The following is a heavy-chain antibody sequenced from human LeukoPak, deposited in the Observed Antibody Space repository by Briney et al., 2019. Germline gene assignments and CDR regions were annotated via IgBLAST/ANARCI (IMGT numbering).Heavy chain of an antibody. CDR1: DYSISNGYY. CDR3: VRVTLSGVSDY. D-gene: IGHD3-22*01. Sequence: SETLSLTCAVSDYSISNGYYWGWIRQPPGKGLEWIGCVYHSGNTYHNPSLKSRVTISVDTSKNHFSLSLSSVTAADTAVFYCVRVTLSGVSDYWGQGALVTASS. J-gene: IGHJ4*02. CDR2: VYHSGNT. V-gene: IGHV4-38-2*01.